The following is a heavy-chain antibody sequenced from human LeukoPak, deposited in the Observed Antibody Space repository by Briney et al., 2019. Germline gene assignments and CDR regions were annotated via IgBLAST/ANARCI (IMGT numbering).Heavy chain of an antibody. V-gene: IGHV1-2*02. D-gene: IGHD6-13*01. J-gene: IGHJ6*03. CDR3: ARPDVYSSSWYYDYYYMDV. CDR1: GYTFTGYY. CDR2: INPNSGGT. Sequence: ASVKVSCKASGYTFTGYYMHWVRQAPGQGLEWMGWINPNSGGTNYAQKFQGRVTMTRDTSISTAYMELSRLRSDDTAVYYCARPDVYSSSWYYDYYYMDVCGKGTTVTVSS.